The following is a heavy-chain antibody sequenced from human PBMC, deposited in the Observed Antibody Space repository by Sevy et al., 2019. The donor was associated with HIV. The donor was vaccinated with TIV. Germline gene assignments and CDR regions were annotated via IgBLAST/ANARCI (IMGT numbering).Heavy chain of an antibody. J-gene: IGHJ4*02. V-gene: IGHV3-30*04. D-gene: IGHD3-3*01. Sequence: RGSLRLSCAASGFTFSSYAMHWVRQAPGKGLEWVAVISYDGGNKYYADSVKGRFTISRDNSKNTLYLQMNSLRAEDTAVYYCARDSANAKYYDFWSGYYPFDYWGQGTLVTV. CDR1: GFTFSSYA. CDR3: ARDSANAKYYDFWSGYYPFDY. CDR2: ISYDGGNK.